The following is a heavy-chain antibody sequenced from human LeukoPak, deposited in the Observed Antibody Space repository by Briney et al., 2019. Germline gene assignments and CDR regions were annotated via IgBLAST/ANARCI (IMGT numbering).Heavy chain of an antibody. CDR3: AKGGCSGGSCYGMGV. V-gene: IGHV3-43*02. Sequence: PGGSLRLSCAASGFTFDDYAMHWVRQAPGKGLERVSLISGDGGSTFYADSVKGRFTISRDNSKNSLYLQMNSLRTEDTAFYYCAKGGCSGGSCYGMGVWGQGTTVTVSS. D-gene: IGHD2-15*01. CDR2: ISGDGGST. J-gene: IGHJ6*02. CDR1: GFTFDDYA.